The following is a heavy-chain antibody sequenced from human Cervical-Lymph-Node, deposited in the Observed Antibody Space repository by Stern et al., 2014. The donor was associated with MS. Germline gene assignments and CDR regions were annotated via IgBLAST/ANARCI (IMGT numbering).Heavy chain of an antibody. D-gene: IGHD6-19*01. Sequence: QVQLVQSGAEVKKPGSSVKVSCKASGGTFSSYAISWVRQAPGQGLEWMGGIIHIFGTANYAQKFQGRVTMTADESTSTASMELISLRSEDTAVYYGARAPNRAVAGAVGAFDPWGQGTLVTVSS. CDR2: IIHIFGTA. J-gene: IGHJ5*02. CDR3: ARAPNRAVAGAVGAFDP. CDR1: GGTFSSYA. V-gene: IGHV1-69*01.